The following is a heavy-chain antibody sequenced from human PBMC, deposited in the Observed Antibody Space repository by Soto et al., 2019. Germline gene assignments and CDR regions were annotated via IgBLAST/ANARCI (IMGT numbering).Heavy chain of an antibody. CDR1: GFTFSSYA. J-gene: IGHJ4*02. CDR3: AKYSSYWDEDY. CDR2: ISGSGEST. V-gene: IGHV3-23*01. D-gene: IGHD3-22*01. Sequence: EVQLLESGGGLVQPGGSLRLSCAASGFTFSSYAMTWVRQAPGEGLQWVSSISGSGESTFHADSVKGRFPISRDNSQNTLTLQTNSLRAEDTAIYYCAKYSSYWDEDYWGQGTLVTVSS.